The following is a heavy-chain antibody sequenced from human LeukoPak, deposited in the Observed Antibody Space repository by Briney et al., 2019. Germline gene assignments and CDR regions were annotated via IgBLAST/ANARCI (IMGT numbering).Heavy chain of an antibody. CDR2: ISGSGGST. D-gene: IGHD5-12*01. V-gene: IGHV3-23*01. CDR1: GFTFSSYA. CDR3: AKDLDIVATTLPGY. Sequence: GGSLRLSCAASGFTFSSYAMSWVRQAPGKGLEWVSAISGSGGSTYYADSVKGRFTIPRDNSKNTLYLQMNSLRAEDTAVYYCAKDLDIVATTLPGYWGQGTLVTVSS. J-gene: IGHJ4*02.